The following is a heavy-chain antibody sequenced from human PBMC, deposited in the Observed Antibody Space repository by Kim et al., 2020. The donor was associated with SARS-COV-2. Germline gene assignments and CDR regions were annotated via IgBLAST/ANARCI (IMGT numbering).Heavy chain of an antibody. CDR3: ARGLGGSSSSTSYYFDY. CDR2: INHSGST. J-gene: IGHJ4*01. D-gene: IGHD6-13*01. CDR1: GGSFSGYY. Sequence: SETLSLTCAVYGGSFSGYYWSWIRQPPGKGLEWIGEINHSGSTNYNPSLKSRVTISVDTSKNQFSLKLSSVTAADTAVYYCARGLGGSSSSTSYYFDYWG. V-gene: IGHV4-34*01.